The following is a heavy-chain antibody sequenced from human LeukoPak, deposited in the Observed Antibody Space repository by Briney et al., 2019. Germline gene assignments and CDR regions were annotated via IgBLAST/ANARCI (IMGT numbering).Heavy chain of an antibody. CDR2: TYTSGST. Sequence: RASETLSLTCTVSGGSISSGSYYWSWIRQPAGKGLEWIGRIYTYTSGSTNYNPSLKSRVTISLDTSKNQFSLKLSPVTAADTAVYYCARDLLTGYPGNWFDPWGQGTLVTVSS. D-gene: IGHD3-9*01. V-gene: IGHV4-61*02. CDR1: GGSISSGSYY. J-gene: IGHJ5*02. CDR3: ARDLLTGYPGNWFDP.